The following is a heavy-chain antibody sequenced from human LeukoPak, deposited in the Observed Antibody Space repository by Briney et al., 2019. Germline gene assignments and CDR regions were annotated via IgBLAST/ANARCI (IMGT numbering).Heavy chain of an antibody. CDR2: IIPIFGTA. Sequence: SVKVSCKASGGTFSSDAISWVRQAPGQGLEWMGGIIPIFGTANYAQKFQGRVTITADESTSTAYMELSSLRSEDTAVYYCARATSLLRFLEWWYYYYGMDVWGQGTTVTVSS. D-gene: IGHD3-3*01. CDR3: ARATSLLRFLEWWYYYYGMDV. V-gene: IGHV1-69*13. CDR1: GGTFSSDA. J-gene: IGHJ6*02.